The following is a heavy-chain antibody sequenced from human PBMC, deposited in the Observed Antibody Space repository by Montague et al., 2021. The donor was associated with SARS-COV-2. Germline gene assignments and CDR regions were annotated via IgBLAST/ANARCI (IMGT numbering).Heavy chain of an antibody. CDR1: GSISGYY. CDR3: ARQYIGYNRRFDY. V-gene: IGHV4-4*07. D-gene: IGHD5-12*01. J-gene: IGHJ4*02. CDR2: ISSSGGI. Sequence: SETLSLTCTVSGSISGYYWTWIRQSAGKGLEWIGRISSSGGIDYXTSLKSRVTMSLDTSKIQLSLKLSSVTAADTAVYYCARQYIGYNRRFDYWGQRALVTVSP.